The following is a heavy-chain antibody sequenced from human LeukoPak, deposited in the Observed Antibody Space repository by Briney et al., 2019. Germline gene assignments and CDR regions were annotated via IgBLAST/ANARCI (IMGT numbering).Heavy chain of an antibody. CDR1: GGSISSSSYY. D-gene: IGHD2-8*01. Sequence: PSETLSLTCTVSGGSISSSSYYWGWIRQPPGKGLEWIGSIYYSGSTYYNPSLKSRVTISVDTSKNQFSLKLSSVTAADTAVYYCARLLSADIVLMVYAIPSAFDIWGQGTMVTVSS. CDR3: ARLLSADIVLMVYAIPSAFDI. V-gene: IGHV4-39*01. J-gene: IGHJ3*02. CDR2: IYYSGST.